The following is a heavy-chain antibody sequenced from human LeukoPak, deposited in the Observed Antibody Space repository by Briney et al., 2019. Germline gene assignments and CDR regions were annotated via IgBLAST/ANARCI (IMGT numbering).Heavy chain of an antibody. CDR1: GGSFSNYY. CDR2: INDSGRT. D-gene: IGHD1-7*01. V-gene: IGHV4-34*01. J-gene: IGHJ6*03. CDR3: ARRWNYGRNYYVDV. Sequence: SETLSLTCAVYGGSFSNYYWSWIRQPPGKGLEWIGEINDSGRTNYNPSLMSRVTVSVDTSKNQFSLRLTSVTATDTAVYYCARRWNYGRNYYVDVWGNGATVSVSS.